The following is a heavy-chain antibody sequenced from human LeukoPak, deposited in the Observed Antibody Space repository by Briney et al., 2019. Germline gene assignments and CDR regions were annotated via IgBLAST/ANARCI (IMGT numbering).Heavy chain of an antibody. CDR3: ARGQPIKKTAAGLLYNWFDP. V-gene: IGHV3-30*04. CDR2: ISYDGSNK. D-gene: IGHD6-13*01. CDR1: GFTFSSYA. Sequence: GGSLRLSCAASGFTFSSYAMSWVRQAPGKGLEWVAVISYDGSNKYYADSVKGRFTISRDNSKNTLYLQMNSLRAEDTAVYCCARGQPIKKTAAGLLYNWFDPWGQGTLVTVSS. J-gene: IGHJ5*02.